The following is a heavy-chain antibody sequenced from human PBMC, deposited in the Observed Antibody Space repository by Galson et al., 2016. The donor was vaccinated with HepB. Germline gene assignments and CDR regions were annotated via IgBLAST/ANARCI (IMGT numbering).Heavy chain of an antibody. D-gene: IGHD4-17*01. CDR2: INPSDGSP. CDR1: GYTFATHV. V-gene: IGHV1-46*01. CDR3: ARDGNADSP. Sequence: SVKVSCKASGYTFATHVMHWVRQAPGQGLEWMGIINPSDGSPTYAQKFQDSVAMTRDTSTSTVYMELGNLRSEDTAVYYCARDGNADSPWGQGTLVTVSS. J-gene: IGHJ5*02.